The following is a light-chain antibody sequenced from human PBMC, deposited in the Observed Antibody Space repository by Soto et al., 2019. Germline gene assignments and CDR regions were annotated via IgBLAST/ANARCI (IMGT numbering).Light chain of an antibody. J-gene: IGKJ1*01. CDR2: SAS. Sequence: EIVVTQSPATLSVSPGESAALSCRASQSISTHLAWYQQRPGQSPRLLISSASSRVTGFSARFSGSGSGTEFTLTISSRQSEDFAVYHCQQYYVWPPTFGQGTKIEI. V-gene: IGKV3-15*01. CDR1: QSISTH. CDR3: QQYYVWPPT.